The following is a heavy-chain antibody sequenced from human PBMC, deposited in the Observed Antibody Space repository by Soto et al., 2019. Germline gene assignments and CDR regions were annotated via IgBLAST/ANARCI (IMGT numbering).Heavy chain of an antibody. CDR3: ARRDTSGFLRYFDN. CDR2: IVPNVGTV. V-gene: IGHV1-69*06. J-gene: IGHJ4*03. Sequence: AASVKVSCKASGGTLSSFINYPINWVRQAPGQGLEWMGGIVPNVGTVNYAQKFQGRATVTADKSTGTAYMELSSLRSEDTALYYCARRDTSGFLRYFDNWGQGTLVTVSS. D-gene: IGHD3-3*01. CDR1: GGTLSSFINYP.